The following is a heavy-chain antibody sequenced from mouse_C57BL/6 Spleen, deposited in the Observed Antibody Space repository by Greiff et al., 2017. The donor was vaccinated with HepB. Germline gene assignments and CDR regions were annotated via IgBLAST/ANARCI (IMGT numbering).Heavy chain of an antibody. CDR3: ARNPPYYCGSSNWYFDV. Sequence: VQRVESGAELVRPGASVKLSCKASGYTFTDYYINWVKQRPGQGLEWIARIYPGSGNTYYNEKFKGKATLTAEKSSSTAYMQLSSLTSEDSAVYFCARNPPYYCGSSNWYFDVWGTGTTVTVSS. V-gene: IGHV1-76*01. CDR1: GYTFTDYY. CDR2: IYPGSGNT. D-gene: IGHD1-1*01. J-gene: IGHJ1*03.